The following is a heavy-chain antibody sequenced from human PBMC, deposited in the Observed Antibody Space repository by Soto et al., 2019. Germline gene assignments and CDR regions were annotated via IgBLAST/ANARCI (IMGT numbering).Heavy chain of an antibody. D-gene: IGHD3-10*01. CDR3: ARTITMPGYFDY. Sequence: SETLSLTCTVSGGSISSYYWSWIRQPPGKGLEWIGYIYYSGSTNYNPSLKSRVTISVDTSKNQFSLKLSSVTAADTAVYYCARTITMPGYFDYWGQGTLVTVSS. V-gene: IGHV4-59*01. CDR2: IYYSGST. CDR1: GGSISSYY. J-gene: IGHJ4*02.